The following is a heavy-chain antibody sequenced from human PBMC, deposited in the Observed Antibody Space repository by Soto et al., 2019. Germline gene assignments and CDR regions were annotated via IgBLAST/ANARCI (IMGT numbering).Heavy chain of an antibody. J-gene: IGHJ5*02. D-gene: IGHD3-3*01. Sequence: QVQLQESGPGLVKPSQTLSLTCTVSGGSISSGGYYWSWIRQHPGKGLEWIGYIYYSGSTYYNPSLKSRLTTSVDTSKNLFSLKLSSVTAADTAVYCARGRAGFFWSGRDDNWFDPWGQGTLVTVSS. CDR1: GGSISSGGYY. CDR3: ARGRAGFFWSGRDDNWFDP. V-gene: IGHV4-31*03. CDR2: IYYSGST.